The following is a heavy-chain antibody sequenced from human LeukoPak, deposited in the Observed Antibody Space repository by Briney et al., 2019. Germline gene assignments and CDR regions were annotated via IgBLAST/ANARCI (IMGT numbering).Heavy chain of an antibody. V-gene: IGHV4-59*11. CDR1: GDSFSSHY. CDR3: ARRYYYCMDV. J-gene: IGHJ6*03. CDR2: ISYIGST. Sequence: ETLSLTCAVSGDSFSSHYWTWIRQTPGKGLEWIGYISYIGSTNYNPSLKSRVTISIDTSKNQFSLKLSSVTAADTAVYYCARRYYYCMDVWGKGTTVTVSS.